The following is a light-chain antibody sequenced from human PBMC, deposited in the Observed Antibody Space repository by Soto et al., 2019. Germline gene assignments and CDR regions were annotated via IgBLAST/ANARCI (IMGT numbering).Light chain of an antibody. CDR1: QPIDRY. CDR3: QQANSFPIT. Sequence: DIQMTQSPSSLSASVGDTVTITCRASQPIDRYLNWFQQKSGQAPKLLIYAASSLQSGVPSRFSGSGSGTDFTLTISSLQPEDFATYYCQQANSFPITFGQGTRLEI. V-gene: IGKV1-12*01. J-gene: IGKJ5*01. CDR2: AAS.